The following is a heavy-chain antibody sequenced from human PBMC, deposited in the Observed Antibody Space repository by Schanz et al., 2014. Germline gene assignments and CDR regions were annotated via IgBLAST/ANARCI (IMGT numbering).Heavy chain of an antibody. CDR2: INPIGGST. CDR1: GYTFTSDS. D-gene: IGHD3-10*01. CDR3: ARGSAENMIRGELDY. V-gene: IGHV1-46*03. J-gene: IGHJ4*02. Sequence: QVQLVQSGAEVKKPGASVKVSCKASGYTFTSDSMHWVRQAPGQGLEWMGIINPIGGSTTYAQKLRRAVALTTDASTDTAVLELSSLRTEDTAVYYCARGSAENMIRGELDYWGQGTLVTVSS.